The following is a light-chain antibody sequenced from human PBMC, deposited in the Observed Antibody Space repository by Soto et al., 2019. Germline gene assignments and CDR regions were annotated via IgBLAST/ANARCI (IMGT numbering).Light chain of an antibody. CDR3: QQCNSYPRT. CDR1: QGISSA. Sequence: AIQLTQSPSSLSASVGDRVTITCRASQGISSALAWYQQKPGKAPELLIYDASSLESGVPSGFSGSSSGTDFTLTSSSLQPEDFETYYGQQCNSYPRTFGGETKVEI. CDR2: DAS. J-gene: IGKJ4*01. V-gene: IGKV1-13*02.